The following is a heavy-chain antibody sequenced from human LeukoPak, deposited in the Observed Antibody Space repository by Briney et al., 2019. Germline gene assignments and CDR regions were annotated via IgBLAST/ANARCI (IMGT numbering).Heavy chain of an antibody. CDR1: GYTFTSYY. D-gene: IGHD3-10*01. J-gene: IGHJ5*02. V-gene: IGHV1-46*01. CDR3: ARVAAVAAKYGLSWFDP. CDR2: INPSGGST. Sequence: ASVKVSCKASGYTFTSYYMHWVRQAPGQGLEWMGIINPSGGSTSYAQKFQGRVTMTRDTSTSTVYMELSSLRSEDTAVYYCARVAAVAAKYGLSWFDPWGQGTLVTVSS.